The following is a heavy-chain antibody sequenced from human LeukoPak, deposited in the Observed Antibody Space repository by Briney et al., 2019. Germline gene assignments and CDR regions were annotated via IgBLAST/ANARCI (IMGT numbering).Heavy chain of an antibody. CDR1: GYTFTSYG. CDR3: AREKIVEVPVSSWRCFDY. Sequence: ASVKVSCKASGYTFTSYGISWVRQAPGQGLEWMGWISAYNGNTNYAQKLQGRVTMTTDTSTSTAYMELRSLRSDDTAVYYCAREKIVEVPVSSWRCFDYWGQGTLVTVSS. V-gene: IGHV1-18*01. J-gene: IGHJ4*02. D-gene: IGHD2-2*01. CDR2: ISAYNGNT.